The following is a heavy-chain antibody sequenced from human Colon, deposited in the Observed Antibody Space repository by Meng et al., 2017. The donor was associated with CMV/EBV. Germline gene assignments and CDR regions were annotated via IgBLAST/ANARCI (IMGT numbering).Heavy chain of an antibody. D-gene: IGHD3-10*01. CDR3: AKNGAWFRVDS. CDR2: IGSTGTIA. CDR1: RFTFSDYY. V-gene: IGHV3-23*05. J-gene: IGHJ4*02. Sequence: GESLKISCAASRFTFSDYYMSWVRQAPGKGLEWVSVIGSTGTIARYADSVKGRFAISRDNSTNTIYLQMNSLRAEDTALYYCAKNGAWFRVDSWGQGTPVTVSS.